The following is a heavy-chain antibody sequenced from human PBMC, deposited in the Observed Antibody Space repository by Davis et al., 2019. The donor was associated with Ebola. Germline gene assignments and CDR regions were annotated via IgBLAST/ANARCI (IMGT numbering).Heavy chain of an antibody. D-gene: IGHD3-3*01. J-gene: IGHJ4*02. CDR3: AKDSEGYDFWSGYYTGYFDY. CDR2: ISGSGGST. V-gene: IGHV3-23*01. Sequence: GESLKISCAASGFTFSSYAMSWVRQAPGKGLEWVSAISGSGGSTYYADSVKGRFTISRDNSKNTLYLQMNSLRAEDTAVYYCAKDSEGYDFWSGYYTGYFDYWGQGTLVTVSS. CDR1: GFTFSSYA.